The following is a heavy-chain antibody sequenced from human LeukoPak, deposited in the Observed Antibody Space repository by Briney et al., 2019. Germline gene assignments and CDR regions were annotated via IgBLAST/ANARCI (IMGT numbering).Heavy chain of an antibody. V-gene: IGHV3-53*01. CDR1: GFTVSSNY. J-gene: IGHJ4*02. Sequence: PGGSLRLSCAASGFTVSSNYMSWVRQAPGKGLEWVSVIYSGGSTYYADSVKGRFTISRDNSKNTLYLQMNSLRAEDTAVYYCARAAPGEHSSGWYYFDYWGQGTLVTVSS. CDR3: ARAAPGEHSSGWYYFDY. CDR2: IYSGGST. D-gene: IGHD6-19*01.